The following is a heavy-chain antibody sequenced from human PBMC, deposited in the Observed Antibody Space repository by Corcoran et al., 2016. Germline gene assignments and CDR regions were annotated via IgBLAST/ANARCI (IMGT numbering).Heavy chain of an antibody. V-gene: IGHV3-30*18. CDR2: ISADGSRK. J-gene: IGHJ4*02. CDR1: GFTFSNYG. CDR3: AKDRSGTLSFDY. Sequence: QVQLVESGGGVVQPGRSLRLSCAASGFTFSNYGMYWVRQAPGKGLEWVTFISADGSRKYYADSVKGRFTVSRDNSRNTLYLQMNSLRVEDTALYYGAKDRSGTLSFDYWGQGALVTVSS. D-gene: IGHD6-25*01.